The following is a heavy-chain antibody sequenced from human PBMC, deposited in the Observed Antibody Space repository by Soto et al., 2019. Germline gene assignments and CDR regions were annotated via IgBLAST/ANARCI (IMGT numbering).Heavy chain of an antibody. J-gene: IGHJ4*02. Sequence: GXSVKVSCQASGCTFTHYYKKLVRQAPGQGLECMGIINPSSGGTNYAQNFQGRVTMTRDTSSNSSYMELSSLTSDDTAVYFCARAPLGGSFYPFDDWGPGPLVTVSS. CDR2: INPSSGGT. CDR3: ARAPLGGSFYPFDD. CDR1: GCTFTHYY. V-gene: IGHV1-46*01. D-gene: IGHD1-26*01.